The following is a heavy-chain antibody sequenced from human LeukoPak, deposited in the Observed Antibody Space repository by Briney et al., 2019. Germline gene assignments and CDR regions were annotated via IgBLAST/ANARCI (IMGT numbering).Heavy chain of an antibody. D-gene: IGHD3-22*01. V-gene: IGHV3-30*18. J-gene: IGHJ1*01. CDR2: IASVGSDI. CDR3: VKAGYYHSSDYYYYFHH. CDR1: GFTFSVCG. Sequence: PGGSLRLSCAASGFTFSVCGMHWVRQAPGRGMEWVAAIASVGSDIHYVDSVKGRFTISRDNSKNTLYLQMNSLRPEDTAVYYCVKAGYYHSSDYYYYFHHWGQGTLVSVSS.